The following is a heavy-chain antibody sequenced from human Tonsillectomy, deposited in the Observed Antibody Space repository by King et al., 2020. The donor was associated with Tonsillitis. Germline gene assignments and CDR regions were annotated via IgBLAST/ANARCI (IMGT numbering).Heavy chain of an antibody. CDR3: TTDWRGSYYPLPKDAFDI. Sequence: VQLVESGGGLVKPGGSLRLSCAASGFTFSNAWMSWVRQAPGKGLEWVGRIKSKTDGGTTDYAAPVKGRFTISRDDSKNTLYLQMNSLKTEDTAVYYCTTDWRGSYYPLPKDAFDIWGQGTMVTVSS. CDR2: IKSKTDGGTT. D-gene: IGHD1-26*01. J-gene: IGHJ3*02. CDR1: GFTFSNAW. V-gene: IGHV3-15*01.